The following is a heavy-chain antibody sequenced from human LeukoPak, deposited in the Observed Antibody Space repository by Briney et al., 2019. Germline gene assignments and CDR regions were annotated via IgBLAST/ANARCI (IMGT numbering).Heavy chain of an antibody. J-gene: IGHJ4*02. CDR1: GGSIIGRW. V-gene: IGHV4-59*08. Sequence: SETLSLTCTVSGGSIIGRWWSWIRQPPGKGLEWIGDIFYSGSYKYNPSLKSRLSISLATSKNQFSLKLSSVTAADTAMYYCARRNTGDASIDFWGQGTLVIASS. CDR2: IFYSGSY. CDR3: ARRNTGDASIDF. D-gene: IGHD2-21*02.